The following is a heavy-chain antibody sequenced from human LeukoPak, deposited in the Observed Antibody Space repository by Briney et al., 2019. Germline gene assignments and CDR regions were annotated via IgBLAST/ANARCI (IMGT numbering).Heavy chain of an antibody. V-gene: IGHV3-7*01. D-gene: IGHD4-17*01. Sequence: GGSLRLSCAASESTFSSYWVSWVRQAPGKGLEWVANIKQDGGEKYYLDSVKGRFTVSRDNAKNSLYLQMNSLRAEDTAVYYCARVGARQILDYWGQGTLVTVSS. CDR2: IKQDGGEK. J-gene: IGHJ4*02. CDR1: ESTFSSYW. CDR3: ARVGARQILDY.